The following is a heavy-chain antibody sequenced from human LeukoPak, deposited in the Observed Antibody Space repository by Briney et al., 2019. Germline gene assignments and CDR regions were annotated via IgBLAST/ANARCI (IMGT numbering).Heavy chain of an antibody. CDR1: GYTLTELS. Sequence: ASVKVSCKVSGYTLTELSMHWVRQAPGKGLEWMGGFDPEDGETIYAQKFQGRVTMTEDTSTDTAYMELSSLRSEDTAVYYCAISIEATYSRSCPVWGQGTLVTVSS. CDR2: FDPEDGET. J-gene: IGHJ4*02. V-gene: IGHV1-24*01. CDR3: AISIEATYSRSCPV. D-gene: IGHD6-13*01.